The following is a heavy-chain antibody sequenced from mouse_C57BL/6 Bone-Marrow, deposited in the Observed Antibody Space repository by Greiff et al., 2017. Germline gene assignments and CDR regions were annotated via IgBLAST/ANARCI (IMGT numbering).Heavy chain of an antibody. D-gene: IGHD1-1*01. V-gene: IGHV5-16*01. J-gene: IGHJ2*01. CDR2: INYDGSST. CDR3: ARDGYYYGSSPSYFDY. Sequence: EVMLVESEGGLVQPGSSMKLSCTASGFTFSDYYMAWVRQVPEKGLEWVANINYDGSSTYYLDSLKSRFIISRDNAKNIIYLQMSSLKSEDTATYYCARDGYYYGSSPSYFDYWGKGTTLTVSS. CDR1: GFTFSDYY.